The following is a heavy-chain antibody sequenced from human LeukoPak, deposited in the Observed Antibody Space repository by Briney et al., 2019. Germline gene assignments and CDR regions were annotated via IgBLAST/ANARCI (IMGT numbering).Heavy chain of an antibody. CDR3: AKEDSSGYYFFDY. CDR2: IYYSGST. D-gene: IGHD3-22*01. J-gene: IGHJ4*02. Sequence: SETLSLTCTVSGGSISSYYWSWIRQPPGKGLEWIGYIYYSGSTNYNPSLKSRVTISVDTSKNQFSLKLSSVTAADTAVYYCAKEDSSGYYFFDYWGQGTLVTVSS. V-gene: IGHV4-59*01. CDR1: GGSISSYY.